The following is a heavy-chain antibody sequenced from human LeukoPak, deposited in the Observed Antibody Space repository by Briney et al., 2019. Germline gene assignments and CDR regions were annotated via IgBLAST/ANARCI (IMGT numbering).Heavy chain of an antibody. Sequence: PSETLSLTCTVSGGSISIDRFYWTWVRQPAGKGLEWIGRIKSSNTNYNPSLKSRVSISLDTSTNQFSLKLSSLTAADTAVYYCARVPDWTYVPDYWGQGTLVTVS. CDR2: IKSSNT. V-gene: IGHV4-61*02. CDR1: GGSISIDRFY. J-gene: IGHJ4*02. CDR3: ARVPDWTYVPDY. D-gene: IGHD3-16*01.